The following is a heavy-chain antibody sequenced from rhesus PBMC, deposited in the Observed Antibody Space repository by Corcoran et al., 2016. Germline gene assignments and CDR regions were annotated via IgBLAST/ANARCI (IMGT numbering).Heavy chain of an antibody. CDR3: ARQGYTDHLGGLDS. CDR2: VYGNRART. J-gene: IGHJ6*01. CDR1: GGSITGYHN. D-gene: IGHD2-39*02. Sequence: QVQLQESGPGLVKPSETLSLTCTVSGGSITGYHNWHWLRQAPGKGLEWIGAVYGNRARTNYNPSLKSRVTISKDTSKNQFSLRLTSVTAADTAVYYCARQGYTDHLGGLDSWGQGVVVTVSS. V-gene: IGHV4-143*01.